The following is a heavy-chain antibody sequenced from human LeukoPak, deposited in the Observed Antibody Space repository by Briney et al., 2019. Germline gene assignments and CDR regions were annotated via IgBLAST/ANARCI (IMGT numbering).Heavy chain of an antibody. J-gene: IGHJ4*02. CDR2: IYSGDST. V-gene: IGHV3-53*04. Sequence: GGSLRLSCAASGFTVNTNYMSWVRQAPGKGLEWVSVIYSGDSTYYADSVKGRFTISRHSSKNTLYLQMNSLRAEDTAVHYCARDLRGGNFDYWGQGTLVTVSS. CDR1: GFTVNTNY. CDR3: ARDLRGGNFDY. D-gene: IGHD2-15*01.